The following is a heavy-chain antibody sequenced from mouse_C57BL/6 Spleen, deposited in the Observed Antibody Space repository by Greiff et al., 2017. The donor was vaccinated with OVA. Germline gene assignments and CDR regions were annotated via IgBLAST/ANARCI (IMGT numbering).Heavy chain of an antibody. D-gene: IGHD1-1*01. V-gene: IGHV1-42*01. Sequence: VQLQQSGPELVKPGASVKISCKASGYSFTGYYMNWVKQSPEKSLEWIGEINPSTGGTTYIQKFKAKATLTVDKSSSTAYMQLKSLTSEDSAVYYCARGGTTVVPFAYWGQGTLVTVSA. J-gene: IGHJ3*01. CDR3: ARGGTTVVPFAY. CDR1: GYSFTGYY. CDR2: INPSTGGT.